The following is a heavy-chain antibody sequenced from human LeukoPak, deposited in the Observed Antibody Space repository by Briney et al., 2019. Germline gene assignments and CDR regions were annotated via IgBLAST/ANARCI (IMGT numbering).Heavy chain of an antibody. CDR2: INNRADET. V-gene: IGHV3-23*01. CDR1: GFSFSSWD. Sequence: PGGSLTLSCAASGFSFSSWDMSWFRHATGKGLEWVSTINNRADETHYADFVRGGFFISRDNSKSRLTLHMNNLRVEDTAVYYCERDPSEYEWQGGWYRDFWGQGSQVTVSS. J-gene: IGHJ4*02. D-gene: IGHD6-19*01. CDR3: ERDPSEYEWQGGWYRDF.